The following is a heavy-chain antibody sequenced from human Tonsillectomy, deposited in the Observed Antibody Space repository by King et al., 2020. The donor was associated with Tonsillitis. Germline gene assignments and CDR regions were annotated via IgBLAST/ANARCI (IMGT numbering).Heavy chain of an antibody. D-gene: IGHD3-10*01. V-gene: IGHV4-59*01. CDR3: ARDLLIGGASWFDP. CDR2: IYYSGST. J-gene: IGHJ5*02. Sequence: QLQESGPGLVKPSETLSLTCTVSGGSISSYYCSWIRQPPGKGLEWIGVIYYSGSTNYNPSLQSRVTISVNTSKNQFSLKLSSVTAADTAVYYCARDLLIGGASWFDPWGQGTLVTVSS. CDR1: GGSISSYY.